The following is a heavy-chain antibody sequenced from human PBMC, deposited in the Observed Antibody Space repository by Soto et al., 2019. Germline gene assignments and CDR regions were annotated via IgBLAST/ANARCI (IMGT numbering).Heavy chain of an antibody. CDR1: GFNFSNFA. CDR2: VTVSGETS. D-gene: IGHD3-16*01. Sequence: GGSLRLSCAASGFNFSNFAVTWVRQAPGKGLEWVSSVTVSGETSYYADSVKDHFTMSRDNSKSTVYLQMNSLRAEDTAVYHCARHGWSYAACHPYYLYAHVWDKGTTVTVSS. V-gene: IGHV3-23*01. CDR3: ARHGWSYAACHPYYLYAHV. J-gene: IGHJ6*03.